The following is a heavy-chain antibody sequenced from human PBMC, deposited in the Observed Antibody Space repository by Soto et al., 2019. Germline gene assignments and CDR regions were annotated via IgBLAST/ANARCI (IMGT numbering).Heavy chain of an antibody. CDR2: ISYDGSNK. V-gene: IGHV3-30*18. CDR3: AKDAGYYGSGSYYWDPRWGMDV. J-gene: IGHJ6*02. Sequence: VQLVESGGGVVQPGRSLRLSCAASGFTFSSYGMHWVRQAPGKGLEWVAVISYDGSNKYYADSVKGRFTISRDNSKNTLYLQMNSLRAEDTAVYYCAKDAGYYGSGSYYWDPRWGMDVWGQGTTVTVSS. D-gene: IGHD3-10*01. CDR1: GFTFSSYG.